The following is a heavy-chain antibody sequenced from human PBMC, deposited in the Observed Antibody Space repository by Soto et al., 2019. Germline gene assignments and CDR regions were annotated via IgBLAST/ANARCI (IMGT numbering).Heavy chain of an antibody. V-gene: IGHV3-30*18. CDR1: GFTFSSYG. CDR3: AKDLLRPGRAYGMDV. Sequence: QVQLVESGGGVVQPGRSLRLSCAASGFTFSSYGMHWVRQAPGKGLEWGEVISYDGSNKYYADSVKGRFTISRDNSKNTLYLQMNSLRAEDTAVYYCAKDLLRPGRAYGMDVWGQGTTVTVSS. J-gene: IGHJ6*02. CDR2: ISYDGSNK.